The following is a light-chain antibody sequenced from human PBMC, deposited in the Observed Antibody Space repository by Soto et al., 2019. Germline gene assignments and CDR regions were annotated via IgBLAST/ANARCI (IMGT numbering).Light chain of an antibody. CDR1: SSDIGAGHG. V-gene: IGLV1-40*01. Sequence: QSVLTQSPSVSGAPGQRVTISCTGGSSDIGAGHGVHWYQQLPGTAPKLLIYDDTNRPSGVPDRFSGSKAGTSASLAITGLQADDEGDYSCHSYASSQTAVVFGGGPKLTVL. CDR2: DDT. CDR3: HSYASSQTAVV. J-gene: IGLJ3*02.